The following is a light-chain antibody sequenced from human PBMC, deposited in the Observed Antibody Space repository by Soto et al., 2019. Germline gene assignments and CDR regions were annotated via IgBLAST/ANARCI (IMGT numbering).Light chain of an antibody. CDR3: QQYNNWPLT. Sequence: EIVMTQSPATLSVSPGERATLSCRASQSVSSNLAWYQQKPGQVPTLLIYVASTRATGVPARYGGSGSGTEFTLTISSLQSEDFAVYYCQQYNNWPLTFGGGTKVEIK. J-gene: IGKJ4*01. V-gene: IGKV3-15*01. CDR1: QSVSSN. CDR2: VAS.